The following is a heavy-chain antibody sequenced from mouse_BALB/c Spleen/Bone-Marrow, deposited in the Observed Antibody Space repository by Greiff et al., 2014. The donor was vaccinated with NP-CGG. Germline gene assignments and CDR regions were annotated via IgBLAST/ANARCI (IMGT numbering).Heavy chain of an antibody. D-gene: IGHD3-3*01. Sequence: VQLQQSGAELVKPGASVKLSCTASGFNIKDTYMHWVQQRPEQGLEWIGRIDPANGNTKYDPKFQGKATITADTSSNTAYLQLSSLTSEDTAVYSCARSEGEGTPVFWGQGTLVTVSA. J-gene: IGHJ3*01. CDR2: IDPANGNT. CDR3: ARSEGEGTPVF. CDR1: GFNIKDTY. V-gene: IGHV14-3*02.